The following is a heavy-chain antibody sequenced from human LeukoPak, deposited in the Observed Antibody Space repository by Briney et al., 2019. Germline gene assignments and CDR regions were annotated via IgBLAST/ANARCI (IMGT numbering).Heavy chain of an antibody. CDR1: GFSFDDYA. D-gene: IGHD3-9*01. CDR3: AKDSSYDILTGYSQLFDY. J-gene: IGHJ4*02. Sequence: GGSLRLSCAASGFSFDDYAMHWVRQAPGKGLEWVSGISWNSGSIGYADCVKGRFTISRDNAKNSLYLQMNSLRAEDTALYYCAKDSSYDILTGYSQLFDYWGQGTLVTVSS. CDR2: ISWNSGSI. V-gene: IGHV3-9*01.